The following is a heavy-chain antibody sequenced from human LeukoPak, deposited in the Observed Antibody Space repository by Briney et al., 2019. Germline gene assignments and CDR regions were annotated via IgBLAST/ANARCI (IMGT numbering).Heavy chain of an antibody. D-gene: IGHD3-9*01. Sequence: PSETLSLTCAVYGGSFSGYYWSWIRQPPGKGLEWIGEINHSGSTYYNPSLKSRVTISVDTSKNQFSLKLSSVTAADTAVYYCARHGSYYDILTGRKDFDLWGRGTLVTVSS. V-gene: IGHV4-34*01. J-gene: IGHJ2*01. CDR3: ARHGSYYDILTGRKDFDL. CDR1: GGSFSGYY. CDR2: INHSGST.